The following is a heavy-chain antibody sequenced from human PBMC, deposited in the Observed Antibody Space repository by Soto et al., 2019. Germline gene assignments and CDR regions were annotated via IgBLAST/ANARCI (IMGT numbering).Heavy chain of an antibody. CDR3: ARGIRGPSYFDY. Sequence: PSDTRFLTCAVYGGSFSGYYWSWIRQPPGKGLEWIGEINHSGSTNYNPSLKSRVTISVDTSKNQFSLKLSSVTAADTAVYYCARGIRGPSYFDYWGQGTLVPVSS. D-gene: IGHD3-10*01. CDR1: GGSFSGYY. CDR2: INHSGST. V-gene: IGHV4-34*01. J-gene: IGHJ4*02.